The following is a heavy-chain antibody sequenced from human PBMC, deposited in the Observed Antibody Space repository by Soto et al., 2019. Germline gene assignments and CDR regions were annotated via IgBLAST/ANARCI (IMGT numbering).Heavy chain of an antibody. CDR2: FIPLFGTP. CDR3: ARGLTVYSAVLQYYYAMDV. V-gene: IGHV1-69*01. J-gene: IGHJ6*02. CDR1: GGTFKSYV. D-gene: IGHD2-21*01. Sequence: QVQLVQSGAEVKKPGSSVKVSCKASGGTFKSYVFSWVRQAPGQGLEWMGGFIPLFGTPNYAQKFQGRVTITADESTSTVYMEMSSLTSEDSAVYYCARGLTVYSAVLQYYYAMDVWGQGTTVTVSS.